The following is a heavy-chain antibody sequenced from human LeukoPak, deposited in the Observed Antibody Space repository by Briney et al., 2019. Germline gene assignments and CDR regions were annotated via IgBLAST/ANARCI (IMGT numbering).Heavy chain of an antibody. D-gene: IGHD6-19*01. V-gene: IGHV3-48*03. CDR1: GFTFSSYE. CDR3: ARGKASGWYP. Sequence: GGSLRLSCAASGFTFSSYEMNWVRQAPGKGLEWVSYISSSGSTIYYADSVKGRFTISRDNAKNSLYLQMNSLRAEYTAVYYCARGKASGWYPWGQGTLVTVSS. J-gene: IGHJ4*02. CDR2: ISSSGSTI.